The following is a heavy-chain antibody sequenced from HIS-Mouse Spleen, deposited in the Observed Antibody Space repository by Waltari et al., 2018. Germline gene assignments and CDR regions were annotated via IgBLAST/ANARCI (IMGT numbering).Heavy chain of an antibody. J-gene: IGHJ2*01. V-gene: IGHV4-39*07. D-gene: IGHD6-13*01. CDR1: GGSISSSSYY. Sequence: QLQLQESGPGLVKPSETLSLTCTVSGGSISSSSYYWGWIRQPPGKGLEWIGRIYYSGGTYYNPALKSRFTISVDTSKNQFSLKLSAVTAADTAVYYCAREIPYSSSWYDWYFDLWGRGTLVTVSS. CDR3: AREIPYSSSWYDWYFDL. CDR2: IYYSGGT.